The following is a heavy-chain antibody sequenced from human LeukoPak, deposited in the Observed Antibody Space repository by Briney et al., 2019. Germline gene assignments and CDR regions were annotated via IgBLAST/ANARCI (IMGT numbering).Heavy chain of an antibody. D-gene: IGHD3-3*01. CDR2: IYHSGST. V-gene: IGHV4-4*02. Sequence: SSETLSLTCAVSGGSISSSNWWSWVRQPPGKGLEWIGEIYHSGSTNYNPSLKSRVTISVDKSKNQFSLKLSSVTAADTAVYYCARDRYYDFWSGYPYYYYGMDVWGQGTTVTVSS. CDR3: ARDRYYDFWSGYPYYYYGMDV. CDR1: GGSISSSNW. J-gene: IGHJ6*02.